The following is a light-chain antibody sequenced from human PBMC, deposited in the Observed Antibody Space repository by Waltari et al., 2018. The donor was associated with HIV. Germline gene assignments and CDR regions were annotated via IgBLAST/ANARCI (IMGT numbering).Light chain of an antibody. J-gene: IGLJ2*01. V-gene: IGLV3-1*01. CDR2: QDT. CDR3: QAWDSITVV. Sequence: SYELTQPPSVSVSPGQTVSITCSGDNLGDRYACWYQHKPGQSPVLVIFQDTKRPSGLPERFSGSNSGNTATLTISGTQAMDEADYYCQAWDSITVVFGGGTKLTVL. CDR1: NLGDRY.